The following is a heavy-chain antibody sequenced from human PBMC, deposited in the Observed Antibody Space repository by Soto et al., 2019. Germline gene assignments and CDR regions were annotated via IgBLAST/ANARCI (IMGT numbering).Heavy chain of an antibody. D-gene: IGHD5-18*01. V-gene: IGHV4-31*03. CDR2: IYYSGST. J-gene: IGHJ6*02. Sequence: QVQLQESGPGLVKPSQTLSLTCTVSGGSISSGGYYWSWIRQHPGKGLEWIGYIYYSGSTYYNPSLKGRVTISVDTSKNQFSLKLSSVTAADTAVYYCARDSGYSYGPPYYYYGMDVWGQGTTVTVSS. CDR3: ARDSGYSYGPPYYYYGMDV. CDR1: GGSISSGGYY.